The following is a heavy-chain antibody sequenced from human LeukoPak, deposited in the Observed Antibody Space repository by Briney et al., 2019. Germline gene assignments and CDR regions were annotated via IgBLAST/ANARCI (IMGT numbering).Heavy chain of an antibody. CDR2: IYPGDSDT. CDR3: ARATGTTPIGYYYYYYMGV. J-gene: IGHJ6*03. V-gene: IGHV5-51*01. D-gene: IGHD1-7*01. Sequence: GESLKISCKGSGYSFTSYWIGWVRQMPGKGLEWMGIIYPGDSDTRYSPSFQGQVTISADKSISTAYLQWSSLKASDTAMYYCARATGTTPIGYYYYYYMGVWGKGTTVTVSS. CDR1: GYSFTSYW.